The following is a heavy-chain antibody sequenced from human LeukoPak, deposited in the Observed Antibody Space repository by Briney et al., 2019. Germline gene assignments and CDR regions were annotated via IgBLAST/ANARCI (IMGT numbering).Heavy chain of an antibody. D-gene: IGHD1-26*01. V-gene: IGHV3-48*03. Sequence: GGSLRLSCAASGFTFSSYEMNWVRQAPGKGLEWVSYISSSGSTIYYADSVEGRFTISRDNAKNSLYLQMNSLRAEDTAVYYCATESYSGSYLYAFDIWGQGTMVTVSS. J-gene: IGHJ3*02. CDR1: GFTFSSYE. CDR2: ISSSGSTI. CDR3: ATESYSGSYLYAFDI.